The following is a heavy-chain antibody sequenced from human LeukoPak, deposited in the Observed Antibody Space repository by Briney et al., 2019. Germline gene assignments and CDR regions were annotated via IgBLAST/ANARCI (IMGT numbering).Heavy chain of an antibody. CDR1: GGSIRTYY. CDR2: VYYTGST. D-gene: IGHD3-22*01. V-gene: IGHV4-59*08. Sequence: SETLSLTCTVSGGSIRTYYWSWIRQSAGKGLEWIGYVYYTGSTNYNPSLKSRVTISVDTSRNQFSLRLSSVTAADTAVYYCARHEDDSGGYYYFFDYWGRGTLVTVSS. CDR3: ARHEDDSGGYYYFFDY. J-gene: IGHJ4*02.